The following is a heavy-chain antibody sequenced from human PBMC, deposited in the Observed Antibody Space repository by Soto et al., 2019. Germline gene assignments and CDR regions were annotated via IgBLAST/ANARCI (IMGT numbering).Heavy chain of an antibody. D-gene: IGHD3-10*01. J-gene: IGHJ6*02. Sequence: SVKVSCTASGYTFTSYAMHWVRQAPGQRLEWMGWINAGNGNTKYSQKFQGRVTITRDTSASTAYMELSSLRSEDTAVYYCARAITMVRGVVTIYYYGMDVWGQGTTVTVSS. CDR3: ARAITMVRGVVTIYYYGMDV. CDR2: INAGNGNT. V-gene: IGHV1-3*01. CDR1: GYTFTSYA.